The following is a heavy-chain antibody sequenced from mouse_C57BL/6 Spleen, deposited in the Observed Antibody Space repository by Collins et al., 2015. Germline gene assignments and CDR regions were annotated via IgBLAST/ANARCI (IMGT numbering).Heavy chain of an antibody. CDR1: GFTFSDAW. J-gene: IGHJ2*01. Sequence: EVKLEEFGGGLVQPGGSMKVSCAASGFTFSDAWMDWVRQSPGKGLEWVAEIRNKANNHATYYDESVKGRFTISRDDSKGILYLQMNNLRPEDTGIYHCTRNWLDYWGQGTTLTVSS. D-gene: IGHD4-1*01. CDR2: IRNKANNHAT. CDR3: TRNWLDY. V-gene: IGHV6-6*01.